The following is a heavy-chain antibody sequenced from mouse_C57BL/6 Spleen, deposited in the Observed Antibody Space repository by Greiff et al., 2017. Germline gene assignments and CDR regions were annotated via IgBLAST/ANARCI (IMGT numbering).Heavy chain of an antibody. D-gene: IGHD1-2*01. CDR1: GFNIKDDY. Sequence: VQLQQSGAELVRPGASVKLSCTASGFNIKDDYMHWVKPRPEQGLEWIGWIDPENGDPESASKFQGKATITADTSSNTAYLQLSSLTSEDTAVYYCTTGGTTAYWYFDVWGTGTTVTVSS. CDR2: IDPENGDP. V-gene: IGHV14-4*01. J-gene: IGHJ1*03. CDR3: TTGGTTAYWYFDV.